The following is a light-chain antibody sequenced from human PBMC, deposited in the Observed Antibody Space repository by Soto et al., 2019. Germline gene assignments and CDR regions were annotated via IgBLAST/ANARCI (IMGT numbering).Light chain of an antibody. CDR3: QQYKTYWT. V-gene: IGKV1-5*03. CDR1: QSVSSW. J-gene: IGKJ1*01. CDR2: KAS. Sequence: DIQMTQSPSTLSASVGDRVTITCRASQSVSSWLAWFQQKPGKDPKLLIYKASNLQSGVSSRFSGSESGTEFTLTVSSLQPDDFATYYCQQYKTYWTFGPGTKVDIK.